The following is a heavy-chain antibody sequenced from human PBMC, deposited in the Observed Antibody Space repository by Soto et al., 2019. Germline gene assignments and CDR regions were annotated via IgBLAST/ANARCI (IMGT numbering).Heavy chain of an antibody. J-gene: IGHJ4*02. CDR1: GYTFTSYA. Sequence: ASVKVSCKASGYTFTSYAMHWVRQAPGQRLEWMGWINAGNGNTKYSQKFQGRVTITRDTSASTAYMELSSLRSEDTAVYYCAREGSDYIPQYYFDDWGKGTLVPVAS. CDR2: INAGNGNT. V-gene: IGHV1-3*01. D-gene: IGHD4-17*01. CDR3: AREGSDYIPQYYFDD.